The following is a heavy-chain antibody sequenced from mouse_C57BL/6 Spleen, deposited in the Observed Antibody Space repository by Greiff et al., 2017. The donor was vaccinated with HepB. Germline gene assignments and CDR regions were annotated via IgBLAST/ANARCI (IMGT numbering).Heavy chain of an antibody. V-gene: IGHV1-55*01. J-gene: IGHJ4*01. CDR3: AHYGSSHWAMDY. Sequence: VKLMESGAELVKPGASVKMSCKASGYTFTSYWITWVKQRPGQGLEWIGDIYPGSGSTNYNEKFKSKATLTVDTSSSTAYMQLSSLTSEDSAVYYCAHYGSSHWAMDYWGQGTSVTVSS. CDR1: GYTFTSYW. CDR2: IYPGSGST. D-gene: IGHD1-1*01.